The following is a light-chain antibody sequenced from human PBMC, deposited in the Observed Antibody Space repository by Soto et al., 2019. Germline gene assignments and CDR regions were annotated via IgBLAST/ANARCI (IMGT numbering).Light chain of an antibody. Sequence: DIQMTQSPSSLSASVGDRVTITCRASQSISNYLNWYQQKPGIAPKLLIYGASSLQSGVPSRVSGSGYGTDFTLTISSLQPEDFATYYCQQSYSTPRTFGGGTKAEIK. V-gene: IGKV1-39*01. J-gene: IGKJ4*01. CDR1: QSISNY. CDR3: QQSYSTPRT. CDR2: GAS.